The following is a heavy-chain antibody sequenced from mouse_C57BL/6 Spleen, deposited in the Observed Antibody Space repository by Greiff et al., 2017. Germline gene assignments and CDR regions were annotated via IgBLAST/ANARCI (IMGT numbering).Heavy chain of an antibody. J-gene: IGHJ1*03. D-gene: IGHD1-1*01. Sequence: VQLVESGPGLVAPSPSLSITCTVSGFSLTSYGVDWVRQPPGKGLEWLGVIWGGGSTNYYSALMSSLSISKDNYKSQVILIMNSLQTDDTSMYYCAKHGHYGSSPYLYFDVRGTGTTVTVSS. CDR3: AKHGHYGSSPYLYFDV. V-gene: IGHV2-9*01. CDR1: GFSLTSYG. CDR2: IWGGGST.